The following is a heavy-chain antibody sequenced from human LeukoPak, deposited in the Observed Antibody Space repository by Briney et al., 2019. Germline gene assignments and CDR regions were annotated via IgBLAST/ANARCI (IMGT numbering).Heavy chain of an antibody. CDR2: INPNSGGT. D-gene: IGHD3-22*01. J-gene: IGHJ4*02. Sequence: GASVKVSCKASGYTFTGYYMHWVRQAPGQGLEWMGWINPNSGGTNYAQKFQGRVTMTRGTSISTASMELSSLRSDDTAVYYCTRSDYDTSGEFDYWGQGTLVTVSS. CDR3: TRSDYDTSGEFDY. CDR1: GYTFTGYY. V-gene: IGHV1-2*02.